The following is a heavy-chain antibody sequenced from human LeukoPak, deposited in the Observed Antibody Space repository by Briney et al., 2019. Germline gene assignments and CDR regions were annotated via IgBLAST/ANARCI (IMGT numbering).Heavy chain of an antibody. CDR3: ARLPGSSTSPFP. Sequence: SETLSLTCTVSGGSISSYYWSWIRQPPGKGLEWIGYIYYSGSTNYNPSLKSRVTISVDTSKNQFSLKLSSVTAADTAVYYCARLPGSSTSPFPWGQGTLVTVSS. J-gene: IGHJ5*02. D-gene: IGHD2-2*01. V-gene: IGHV4-59*12. CDR2: IYYSGST. CDR1: GGSISSYY.